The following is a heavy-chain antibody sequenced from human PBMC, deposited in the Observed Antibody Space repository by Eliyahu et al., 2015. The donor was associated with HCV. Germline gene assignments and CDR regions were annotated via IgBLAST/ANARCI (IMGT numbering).Heavy chain of an antibody. D-gene: IGHD3-3*01. J-gene: IGHJ6*02. CDR2: IKQDGSEK. CDR3: ARGLEWLLYGPNYYYGMDV. Sequence: EVQLVESGGGLVQPGGSLRRSCAASGFTFSSXWMXWVRQAPGKGLEWVANIKQDGSEKYYVDSVKGRFTISRDNAKNSLYLQMNSLRAEDTAVYYCARGLEWLLYGPNYYYGMDVWGQGTTVTVSS. CDR1: GFTFSSXW. V-gene: IGHV3-7*03.